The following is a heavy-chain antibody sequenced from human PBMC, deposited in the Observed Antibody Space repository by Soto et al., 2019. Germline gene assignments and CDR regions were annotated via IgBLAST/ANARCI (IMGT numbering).Heavy chain of an antibody. D-gene: IGHD3-22*01. J-gene: IGHJ4*02. V-gene: IGHV1-69*08. CDR1: GGTFSSYT. CDR3: ARDIGTNYYDSSGYSDY. Sequence: QVQLVQSGAEVKKPGSSVKVSCKASGGTFSSYTISWVRQAPGQGLECMGRIIPILGIANYAQKFQGRVTITADKSTSTAYMELSSLRSEDTAVYYCARDIGTNYYDSSGYSDYWGQGTLVTVSS. CDR2: IIPILGIA.